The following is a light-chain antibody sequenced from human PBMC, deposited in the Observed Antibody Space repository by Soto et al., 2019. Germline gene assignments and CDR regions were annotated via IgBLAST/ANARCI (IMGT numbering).Light chain of an antibody. V-gene: IGKV3-15*01. Sequence: IVLTQSPGTLSVSPGERVILSCRASQTLRNKLAWYQQKPGQAPRLLIYGGFTRATGIPARFSGSGSGTEFPLTINRLPSEDFAIYYCQQHNAWPLTFGPGTKLDLK. CDR1: QTLRNK. CDR2: GGF. CDR3: QQHNAWPLT. J-gene: IGKJ3*01.